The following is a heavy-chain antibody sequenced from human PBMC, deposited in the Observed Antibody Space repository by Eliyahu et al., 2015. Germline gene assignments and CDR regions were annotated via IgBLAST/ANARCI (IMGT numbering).Heavy chain of an antibody. D-gene: IGHD2-21*02. V-gene: IGHV3-33*06. CDR3: AKGASAIWDYFGY. J-gene: IGHJ4*02. Sequence: QVQLVESGGGVVQPGRSLRLSCAASGFTFSTYGMHWVRQAPGKGLEWVAVISYDDGSNKYYADSVKGRFTISRDNSKNTLYLQMNSLRVEDTAIYYCAKGASAIWDYFGYWGQGTLVTVSS. CDR2: ISYDDGSNK. CDR1: GFTFSTYG.